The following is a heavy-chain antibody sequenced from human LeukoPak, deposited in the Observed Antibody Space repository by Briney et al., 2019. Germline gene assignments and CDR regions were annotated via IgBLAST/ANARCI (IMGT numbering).Heavy chain of an antibody. CDR3: ARVHSSGWYSGLYYFDY. CDR1: GFIFSSYE. V-gene: IGHV3-48*03. J-gene: IGHJ4*02. CDR2: ISSSGSTM. D-gene: IGHD6-19*01. Sequence: GGSLRLSCAASGFIFSSYEMNWVRQAPGKGLEWVSYISSSGSTMYYADSVKGRFSISRDNAKNSLYLQMNSLRAEDTAVYYCARVHSSGWYSGLYYFDYWGQGTLVTVSS.